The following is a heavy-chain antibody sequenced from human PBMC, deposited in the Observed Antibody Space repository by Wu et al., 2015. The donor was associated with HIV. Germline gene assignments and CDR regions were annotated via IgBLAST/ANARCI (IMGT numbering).Heavy chain of an antibody. Sequence: QVQLVQSGADVKKPGASVKVSCKASGHTLSDYYIHWVRQAPGQDLEWMGWIIPISGGSIYAQKFQDRVTMTTDTSISTTYMELTRLTSDDTAMYYXATAKYSSHLDYWGQGTLVTV. V-gene: IGHV1-2*02. CDR1: GHTLSDYY. J-gene: IGHJ4*02. D-gene: IGHD5-12*01. CDR2: IIPISGGS. CDR3: ATAKYSSHLDY.